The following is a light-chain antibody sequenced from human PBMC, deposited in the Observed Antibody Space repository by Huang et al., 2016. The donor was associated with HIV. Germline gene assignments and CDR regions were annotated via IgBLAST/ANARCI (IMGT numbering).Light chain of an antibody. CDR3: QQHNSWPRT. CDR2: AAS. V-gene: IGKV3-15*01. CDR1: QRVGSH. J-gene: IGKJ1*01. Sequence: EIVMTQSPATLSVSPGERATLSCRASQRVGSHLAWYQQRRGQAPRLLIYAASTRATGIPARFSGRGSGTEFTLTVSSLQSEDFAVYYCQQHNSWPRTFGQGTRV.